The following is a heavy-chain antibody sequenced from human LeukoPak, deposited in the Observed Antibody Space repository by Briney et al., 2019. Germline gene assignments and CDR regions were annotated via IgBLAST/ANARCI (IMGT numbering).Heavy chain of an antibody. D-gene: IGHD4-17*01. Sequence: SETLSLTCTVSGGSISSYYWSWIRQPPGKGLEWIGYIYYSGSTNYNPSLKSRVTISVDTSKNQFSLKLSSVTAADTAVYYCARMERYVNDYGDQNWFDPWGQGTLVTVSS. V-gene: IGHV4-59*08. J-gene: IGHJ5*02. CDR1: GGSISSYY. CDR3: ARMERYVNDYGDQNWFDP. CDR2: IYYSGST.